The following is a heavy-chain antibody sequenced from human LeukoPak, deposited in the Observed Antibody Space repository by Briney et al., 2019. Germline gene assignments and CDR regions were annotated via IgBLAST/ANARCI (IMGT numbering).Heavy chain of an antibody. D-gene: IGHD3-10*01. CDR1: GGSITSYY. V-gene: IGHV4-59*01. Sequence: SETLSLTCTVSGGSITSYYWSWIRQPPGKGLEWIGYIYYSGSTNYNPSLKSRVTISVDTSKNQFSLKLSSVTAADTAVYYCAVYGSGIDYWGQGTLVTVSS. J-gene: IGHJ4*02. CDR2: IYYSGST. CDR3: AVYGSGIDY.